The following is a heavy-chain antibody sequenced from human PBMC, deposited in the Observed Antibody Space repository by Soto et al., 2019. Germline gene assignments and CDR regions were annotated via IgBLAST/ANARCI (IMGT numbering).Heavy chain of an antibody. CDR2: ISGSGGST. CDR1: GGTFSSYA. V-gene: IGHV3-23*01. CDR3: AKNIGSGYPFDY. D-gene: IGHD3-22*01. J-gene: IGHJ4*02. Sequence: GASVKVSCKASGGTFSSYAMSWFRQAPGKGLEWVSAISGSGGSTYYADSVKGRFTISRDNSKNTLYLQMNSLRAEDTAVYYCAKNIGSGYPFDYWGQGTLVTVSS.